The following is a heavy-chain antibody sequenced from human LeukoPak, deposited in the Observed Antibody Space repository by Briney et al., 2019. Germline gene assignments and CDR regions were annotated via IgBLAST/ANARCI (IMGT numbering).Heavy chain of an antibody. CDR1: GFSVSNTY. CDR3: AKDYQLVLLWFGERNHNRAGTSLDY. D-gene: IGHD3-10*01. V-gene: IGHV3-53*04. Sequence: GGSLRLSCAASGFSVSNTYMSWVRQAPGKGLEWVSVIYSGDSGVSTYYADSVKGRFTISRHNSKNTLYLQMSSLRAEDTAVYYCAKDYQLVLLWFGERNHNRAGTSLDYWGQGALVTVSS. CDR2: IYSGDSGVST. J-gene: IGHJ4*02.